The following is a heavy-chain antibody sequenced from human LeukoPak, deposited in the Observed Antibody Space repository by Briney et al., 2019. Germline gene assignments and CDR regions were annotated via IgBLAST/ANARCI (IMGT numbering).Heavy chain of an antibody. J-gene: IGHJ4*02. V-gene: IGHV3-23*01. Sequence: GGSLRLSCAASGFTFSNCAMSWVRQAPGKGLEWASVISGGGGSSYYADSVKGRFTISRDNSKNTLYLQMNSLRAEDTAVYYCAKGGSVGVGTSYYFDYWGQGTLVTVSS. D-gene: IGHD1-26*01. CDR3: AKGGSVGVGTSYYFDY. CDR1: GFTFSNCA. CDR2: ISGGGGSS.